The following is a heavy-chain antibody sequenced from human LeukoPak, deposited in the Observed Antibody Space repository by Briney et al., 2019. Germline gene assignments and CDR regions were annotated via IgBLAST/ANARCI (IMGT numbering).Heavy chain of an antibody. V-gene: IGHV3-48*03. CDR3: AREANWVEYYYDSSGYNEGFDY. D-gene: IGHD3-22*01. Sequence: GGSLRLSCAASGFTFSSYEMNWVRQAPGKGLEWVSYISSSGSTKYYADSVKGRFTISRDNSKNTLYLQMNSLRAEDTAVYYCAREANWVEYYYDSSGYNEGFDYWGQGTLVTVSS. CDR1: GFTFSSYE. J-gene: IGHJ4*02. CDR2: ISSSGSTK.